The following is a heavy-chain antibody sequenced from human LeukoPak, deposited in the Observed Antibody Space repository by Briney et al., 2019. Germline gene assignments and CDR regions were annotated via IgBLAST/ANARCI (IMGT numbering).Heavy chain of an antibody. V-gene: IGHV3-21*01. Sequence: GGSLRLSCAASVFTFSSYSMSWVRQAPGKGLEWVSSISSSSSYIYYADSVKGRFTISRDNAKNSLYLQMNGLRAEDTAVYYCARDGGDYVWGSYNDYWGQGTMVTVST. CDR1: VFTFSSYS. CDR2: ISSSSSYI. J-gene: IGHJ4*02. D-gene: IGHD3-16*01. CDR3: ARDGGDYVWGSYNDY.